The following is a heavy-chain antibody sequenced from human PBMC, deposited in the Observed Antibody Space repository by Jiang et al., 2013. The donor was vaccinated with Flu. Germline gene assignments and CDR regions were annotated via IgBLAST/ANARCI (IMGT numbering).Heavy chain of an antibody. J-gene: IGHJ4*02. D-gene: IGHD4-17*01. Sequence: VQLLESGGGLVQPGGSLRLSCAASGFTFSSYAMSWVRQAPGKGLEWVSAISGSGGSTYYADSVKGRFTISRDNSKNTLYLQMNSLRAEDTAVYYCAEGPGDYGAFDYWGQGTLVTVSS. CDR2: ISGSGGST. V-gene: IGHV3-23*01. CDR1: GFTFSSYA. CDR3: AEGPGDYGAFDY.